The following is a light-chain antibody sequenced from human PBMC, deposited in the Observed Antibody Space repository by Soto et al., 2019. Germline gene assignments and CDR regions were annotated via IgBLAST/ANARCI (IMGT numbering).Light chain of an antibody. Sequence: DIKMTQSPSTLSASVGDRVTITCRASQSISSWLAWYQQQPGKAPKLLIYDASSLESGVPSRFSGSASGTEFTLTISSLQPDDFATYYCQQYNTYWETFGQGTKVDIK. V-gene: IGKV1-5*01. J-gene: IGKJ1*01. CDR1: QSISSW. CDR3: QQYNTYWET. CDR2: DAS.